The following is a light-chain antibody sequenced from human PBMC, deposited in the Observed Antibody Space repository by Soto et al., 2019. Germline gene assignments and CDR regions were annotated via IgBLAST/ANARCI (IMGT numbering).Light chain of an antibody. CDR1: QSVNNW. CDR3: QQYNSFSLYT. CDR2: KAS. Sequence: DIQMTQSPSTLSASVGDRVTITCRASQSVNNWLAWYQQKPGKAPKLLIHKASTLESGVPSRFSGSGSGTEFTLTISSLQPDDFATYYCQQYNSFSLYTFGQGTKLEIK. V-gene: IGKV1-5*03. J-gene: IGKJ2*01.